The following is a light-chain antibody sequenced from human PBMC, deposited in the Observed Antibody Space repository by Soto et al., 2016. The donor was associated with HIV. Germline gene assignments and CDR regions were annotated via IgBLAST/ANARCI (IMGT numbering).Light chain of an antibody. V-gene: IGKV1-39*01. CDR3: QQSFSAPYT. J-gene: IGKJ2*01. Sequence: DIQMTQSPSSLSASVGDRVTITCRASQTITKYLNWYQFKRGEAPKLLIYGASSLQSGVPFRFSGSRSGTSFTLTITTLQPEDFATYFCQQSFSAPYTFGQGTKLEV. CDR2: GAS. CDR1: QTITKY.